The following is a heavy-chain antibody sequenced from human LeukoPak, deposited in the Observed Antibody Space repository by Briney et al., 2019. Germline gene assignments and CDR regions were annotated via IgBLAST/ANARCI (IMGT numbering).Heavy chain of an antibody. CDR1: GGSISSYY. D-gene: IGHD6-13*01. V-gene: IGHV4-59*01. J-gene: IGHJ6*02. CDR2: IYYSGST. CDR3: ARSYSSSWYNYYYGMDV. Sequence: SETLSLTCTVSGGSISSYYWSWIRQPPGKGLEWIGYIYYSGSTNYNPSLKSRVTISVDTSKNQFSLKLSSVTAADTAVYYCARSYSSSWYNYYYGMDVWGQGTTVTVS.